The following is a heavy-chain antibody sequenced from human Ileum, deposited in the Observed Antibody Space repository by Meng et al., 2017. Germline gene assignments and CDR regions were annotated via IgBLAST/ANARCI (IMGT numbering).Heavy chain of an antibody. Sequence: GESLKISCVASGLTFTSHGIHWVRQAPGKGLEWVGIMWSDGSNEYSADSVKGRFTISRDNSKNTLYLQINSLRAEDTAVYYCARDRETRRMDLWGQGTTVTSP. J-gene: IGHJ6*02. CDR1: GLTFTSHG. CDR2: MWSDGSNE. D-gene: IGHD1-26*01. V-gene: IGHV3-33*01. CDR3: ARDRETRRMDL.